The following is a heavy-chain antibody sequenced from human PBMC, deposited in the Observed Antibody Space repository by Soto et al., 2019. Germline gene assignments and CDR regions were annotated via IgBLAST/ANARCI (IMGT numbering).Heavy chain of an antibody. J-gene: IGHJ6*02. CDR1: GFTFSSYG. CDR2: IWYDGSNK. V-gene: IGHV3-33*01. Sequence: GSLRLSCAASGFTFSSYGMHWVRQAPGKGLEWVAVIWYDGSNKYYADSVKGRFTISRDNSKNTLYLQMNSLRAEDTAVYYCARERMAVAGPYYYYYYGMDVWGQGT. CDR3: ARERMAVAGPYYYYYYGMDV. D-gene: IGHD6-19*01.